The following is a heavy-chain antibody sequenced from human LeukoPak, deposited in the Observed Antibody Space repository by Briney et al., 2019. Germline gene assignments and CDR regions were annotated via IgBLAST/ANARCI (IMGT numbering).Heavy chain of an antibody. CDR2: VTKDGRQQ. CDR3: VRDVSSGWAFDY. Sequence: GGSLTLSCSASGFIFNKYWMSCLRQLPGQGLEWVANVTKDGRQQYYVDSVKGRFTNSRDNARNLLYLQMNSLRAEDTAVYYCVRDVSSGWAFDYWGHGTLVTVSS. D-gene: IGHD6-19*01. J-gene: IGHJ4*01. V-gene: IGHV3-7*01. CDR1: GFIFNKYW.